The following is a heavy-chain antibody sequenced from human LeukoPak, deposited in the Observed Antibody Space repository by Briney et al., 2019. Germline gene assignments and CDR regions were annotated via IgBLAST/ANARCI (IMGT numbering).Heavy chain of an antibody. D-gene: IGHD3-16*01. CDR2: IDYSGST. J-gene: IGHJ4*02. Sequence: ASETLSLTCTVSGGSISSYYWSWIRQPPGKGLEWIGYIDYSGSTNYNPSLKSRVTISVDTSKNQFSLKLSSVTAADTAVYYCASSRYGPYDYVWGMRFDYWGQGTLVTVSS. V-gene: IGHV4-59*01. CDR3: ASSRYGPYDYVWGMRFDY. CDR1: GGSISSYY.